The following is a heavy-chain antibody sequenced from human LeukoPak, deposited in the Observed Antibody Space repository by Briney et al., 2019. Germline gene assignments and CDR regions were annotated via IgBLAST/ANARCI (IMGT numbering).Heavy chain of an antibody. D-gene: IGHD6-19*01. V-gene: IGHV3-23*01. CDR1: GFTFSTYA. J-gene: IGHJ4*02. CDR3: AKTLSSGWSGKYYFDY. Sequence: GGSLRLSCAASGFTFSTYAISWVRQAPGKGLEWVSGISGNGDNTYYADSVKGRFTIYRDNSKSRLSLQMNSLRAEDTAVYCCAKTLSSGWSGKYYFDYWGQGTLVSVSS. CDR2: ISGNGDNT.